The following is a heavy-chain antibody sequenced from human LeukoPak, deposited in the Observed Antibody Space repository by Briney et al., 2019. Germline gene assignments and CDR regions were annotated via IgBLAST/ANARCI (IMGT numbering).Heavy chain of an antibody. V-gene: IGHV3-74*01. CDR2: ISDDGSYT. D-gene: IGHD2-21*01. CDR3: ASFGISWRPSY. J-gene: IGHJ4*02. CDR1: GFSFSSHW. Sequence: PGGSLRLSCAAPGFSFSSHWVHWVRQAPGKGLVWVSRISDDGSYTSNVDSVKGRFTISRDNVNNMLYLHMNSLRAEDTAVYYCASFGISWRPSYWGQGTLVTVSS.